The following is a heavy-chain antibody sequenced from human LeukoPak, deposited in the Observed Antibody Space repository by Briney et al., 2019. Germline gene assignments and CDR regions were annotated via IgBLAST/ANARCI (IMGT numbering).Heavy chain of an antibody. CDR1: GGTFISYA. V-gene: IGHV1-69*05. CDR3: ARDRAGWLQNFDY. Sequence: SVKVSCKASGGTFISYAISWVRQAPGQGLEWMGGIIPIFGTANYAQKFQGRVTITTDESTSTAYMELSSLRSEDTAVYYCARDRAGWLQNFDYWGQGTLVTVSS. CDR2: IIPIFGTA. J-gene: IGHJ4*02. D-gene: IGHD5-24*01.